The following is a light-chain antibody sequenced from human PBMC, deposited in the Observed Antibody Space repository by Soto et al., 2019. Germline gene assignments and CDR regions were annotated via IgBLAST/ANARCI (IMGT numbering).Light chain of an antibody. V-gene: IGLV2-8*01. CDR3: VSFAGGTYV. J-gene: IGLJ1*01. CDR2: DVN. CDR1: SSDVGGYIF. Sequence: QSVLTQPASVFGSPGQSITISCTGTSSDVGGYIFVSWYQQHPGKAPKLMVYDVNRRPPGVPDRFFGSKSGNTASLTVSGLQAEDEADYYCVSFAGGTYVFGTGTKVT.